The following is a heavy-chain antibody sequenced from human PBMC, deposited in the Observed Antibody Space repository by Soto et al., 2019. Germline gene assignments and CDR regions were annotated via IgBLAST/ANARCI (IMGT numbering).Heavy chain of an antibody. CDR2: IDYTGDTK. D-gene: IGHD4-4*01. J-gene: IGHJ4*02. CDR3: ARDRTLTEPTSIDY. CDR1: GFRFSDHE. Sequence: PGGSLRLSCAASGFRFSDHEMNWVRQAPGKGLEWVSFIDYTGDTKKYADSVKGRFTIFRDNAKDSLYLQMNSLRVEDTAIYYCARDRTLTEPTSIDYWGQGTPVTVSS. V-gene: IGHV3-48*03.